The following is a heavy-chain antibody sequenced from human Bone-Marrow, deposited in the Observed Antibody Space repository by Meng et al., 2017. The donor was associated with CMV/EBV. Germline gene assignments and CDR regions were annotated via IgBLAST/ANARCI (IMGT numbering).Heavy chain of an antibody. Sequence: GGSLRLSCAASGFTFSSYWMHWVRQAPGKGLVWVSRINSDGSSTSYADSVRGRFTISRDNAKNTLYLQMNRLRAEDTAVYYCARERTTAVNDAFDIWGQGTMVTVSS. D-gene: IGHD1-7*01. V-gene: IGHV3-74*01. CDR1: GFTFSSYW. CDR2: INSDGSST. J-gene: IGHJ3*02. CDR3: ARERTTAVNDAFDI.